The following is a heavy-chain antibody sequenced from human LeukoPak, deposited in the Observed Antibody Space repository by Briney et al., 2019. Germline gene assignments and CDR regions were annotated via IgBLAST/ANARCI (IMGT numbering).Heavy chain of an antibody. Sequence: GGSLRLSCAASGFTFSSYSMNWVRQAPGKGLEWVSSISSSSSYIYYADSVKGRFTISRDNAKNSLYLQMNSLRAEDTAVYYCARVYDFWSGPLYFDYWGQGTLVTVSS. CDR3: ARVYDFWSGPLYFDY. D-gene: IGHD3-3*01. CDR2: ISSSSSYI. J-gene: IGHJ4*02. V-gene: IGHV3-21*01. CDR1: GFTFSSYS.